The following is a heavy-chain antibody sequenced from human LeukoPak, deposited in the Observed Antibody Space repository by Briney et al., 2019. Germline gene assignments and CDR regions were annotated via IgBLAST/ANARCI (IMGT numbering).Heavy chain of an antibody. CDR2: ISGSGGST. V-gene: IGHV3-23*01. J-gene: IGHJ6*02. CDR1: GFTFSSYA. Sequence: PGGSLRLSCAASGFTFSSYAMSWVRQAPGKGLEWVSAISGSGGSTYYADSVKGRFTMSRDNSKNTLYLQMNSLRAEDAAVYYCAMLNSGSHSYNGMDVWGQGTTVTVSS. D-gene: IGHD1-26*01. CDR3: AMLNSGSHSYNGMDV.